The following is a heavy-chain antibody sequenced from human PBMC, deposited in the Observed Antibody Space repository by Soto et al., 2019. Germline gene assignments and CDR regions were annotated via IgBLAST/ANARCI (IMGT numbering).Heavy chain of an antibody. CDR1: GYTFTSYG. CDR3: ARDARQQLWLPRFDY. D-gene: IGHD5-18*01. J-gene: IGHJ4*02. CDR2: ISAYNGNT. Sequence: QVQLVQSGAEVKKPGASVKVSCKASGYTFTSYGISWVRQSPGQGLEWMGWISAYNGNTNYAQKLQGRVTMTTDTSTSTAYMELRSLRSDDTAVYYCARDARQQLWLPRFDYWGQGPLVTVSS. V-gene: IGHV1-18*01.